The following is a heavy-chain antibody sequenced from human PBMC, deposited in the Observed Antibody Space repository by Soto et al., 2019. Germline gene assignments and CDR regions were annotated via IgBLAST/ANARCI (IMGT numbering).Heavy chain of an antibody. D-gene: IGHD3-10*01. V-gene: IGHV5-51*01. CDR1: GYSFTSYW. J-gene: IGHJ6*02. CDR2: IYPGDSDT. Sequence: GESLKISCKGSGYSFTSYWIGWVRQMPGKGLEWMGIIYPGDSDTRYSPSFQGQVTISADKSISTAYLQWSSLKASDTAMYYCARLGSAGSYDYYYYYCMDVWGQGTTVTVSS. CDR3: ARLGSAGSYDYYYYYCMDV.